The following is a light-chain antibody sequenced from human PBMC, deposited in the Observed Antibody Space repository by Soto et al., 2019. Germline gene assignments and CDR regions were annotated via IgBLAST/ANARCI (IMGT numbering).Light chain of an antibody. Sequence: IQLTQSPSSLSASVGDRVTITCRASQGISSYLAWDQQKPGKAPKLLIYAASTLKSGVPSRFSGSGSGTDFTLTISSLQPEDFATYYCQQLNSYPWTFGQGTKVEIK. J-gene: IGKJ1*01. CDR3: QQLNSYPWT. CDR2: AAS. V-gene: IGKV1-9*01. CDR1: QGISSY.